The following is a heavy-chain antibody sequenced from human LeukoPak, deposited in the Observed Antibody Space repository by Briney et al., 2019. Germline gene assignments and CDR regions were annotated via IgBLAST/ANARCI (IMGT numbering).Heavy chain of an antibody. CDR3: ARKTGYSSAVSI. CDR1: GGSISSSSYY. Sequence: SETLSLTCTVSGGSISSSSYYWGWIRQPPGKGREWIGSIYYSGSTYYNPSLKSRVTISVDTSKNQFSLKLSSVTAADTAVYYCARKTGYSSAVSIWGQGTMVTVSS. J-gene: IGHJ3*02. V-gene: IGHV4-39*01. D-gene: IGHD6-19*01. CDR2: IYYSGST.